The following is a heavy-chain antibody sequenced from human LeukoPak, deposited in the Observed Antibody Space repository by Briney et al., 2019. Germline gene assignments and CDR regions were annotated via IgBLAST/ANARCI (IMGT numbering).Heavy chain of an antibody. V-gene: IGHV3-20*04. Sequence: GGSLRLSCATSGFTFVDYGLSWVRRAPGKGLEWLCAINYNGAITDYADSVKGRFTISRGNAKNSLYLRMDSLRAEDTALYYCARDRLGPSFSVSHFDLWGQGTLVTVSS. CDR2: INYNGAIT. D-gene: IGHD3-3*02. J-gene: IGHJ4*02. CDR1: GFTFVDYG. CDR3: ARDRLGPSFSVSHFDL.